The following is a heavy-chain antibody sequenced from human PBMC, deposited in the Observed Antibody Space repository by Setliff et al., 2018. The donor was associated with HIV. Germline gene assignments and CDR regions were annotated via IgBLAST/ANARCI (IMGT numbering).Heavy chain of an antibody. CDR2: IYYSGST. CDR1: GYSINSVNY. D-gene: IGHD3-16*02. Sequence: SLTCSVSGYSINSVNYWGWIRQPPGKGLEWIGNIYYSGSTYYNPSLNSRVTISVDTSKNHFSLKLTSVTAADTAIYYCARVGRYFDAFDIWGQGTMVTVSS. V-gene: IGHV4-38-2*02. J-gene: IGHJ3*02. CDR3: ARVGRYFDAFDI.